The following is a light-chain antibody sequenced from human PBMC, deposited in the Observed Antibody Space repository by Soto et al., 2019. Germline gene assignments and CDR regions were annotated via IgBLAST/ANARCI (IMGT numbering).Light chain of an antibody. CDR1: GTDVGGYNY. V-gene: IGLV2-14*01. CDR3: CSFTSRSTWL. Sequence: QSVLTQPASVSGSPGQSVTISCTGTGTDVGGYNYVSWYQHHPGKAPKLMIYEVSNRPPGFSNRFSGSKSGNTASLSISVLQTEDEADYYCCSFTSRSTWLFGGGTKLTVL. J-gene: IGLJ3*02. CDR2: EVS.